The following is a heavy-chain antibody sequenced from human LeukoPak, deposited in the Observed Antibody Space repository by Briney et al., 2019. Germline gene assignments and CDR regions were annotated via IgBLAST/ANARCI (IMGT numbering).Heavy chain of an antibody. D-gene: IGHD5-12*01. Sequence: PSETLSLTCAVSGGSISSYAWSWIWQPPRKGLDFIWRVQSIWSTSRSTNYNPSLKSGVSMSVVTSKTPFSLKPIYVSAATPGVSYCARSPSDNSGGYGVYFDFWGKGTMVTVAS. J-gene: IGHJ4*02. CDR2: VQSIWSTSRST. CDR1: GGSISSYA. CDR3: ARSPSDNSGGYGVYFDF. V-gene: IGHV4-4*07.